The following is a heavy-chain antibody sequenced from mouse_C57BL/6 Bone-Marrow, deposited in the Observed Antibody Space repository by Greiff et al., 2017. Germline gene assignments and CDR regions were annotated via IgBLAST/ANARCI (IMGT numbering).Heavy chain of an antibody. Sequence: DVKLVESGAELVRPGASVKLSCTASGFNIKDDYMHWVKQRPEQGLEWIGWIDPENGDTEYASKFQGKATITADTSSNTAYLQLSSLTSEDTAVYYCTTDYDYFDYWGQGTTLTVSS. CDR3: TTDYDYFDY. CDR1: GFNIKDDY. CDR2: IDPENGDT. D-gene: IGHD2-4*01. V-gene: IGHV14-4*01. J-gene: IGHJ2*01.